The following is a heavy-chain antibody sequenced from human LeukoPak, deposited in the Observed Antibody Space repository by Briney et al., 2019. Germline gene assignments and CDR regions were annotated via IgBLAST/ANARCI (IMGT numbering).Heavy chain of an antibody. J-gene: IGHJ4*01. CDR1: GFTFSSYA. Sequence: GGSLRLSCAVSGFTFSSYAMHWVRQAPGKGLEWVAVISFDESNKYYADSVKGRFTISRDNSKNTLYLQMNSLRAEDTAAYYCARRAGAYSHPYDYWGQGTLVTVSS. CDR3: ARRAGAYSHPYDY. CDR2: ISFDESNK. V-gene: IGHV3-30*14. D-gene: IGHD4/OR15-4a*01.